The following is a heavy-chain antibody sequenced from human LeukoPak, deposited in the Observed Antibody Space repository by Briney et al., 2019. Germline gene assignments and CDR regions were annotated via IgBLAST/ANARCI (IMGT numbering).Heavy chain of an antibody. J-gene: IGHJ4*02. V-gene: IGHV4-59*01. D-gene: IGHD2-8*01. CDR1: DGSINGYY. CDR2: MYSGGTT. Sequence: SETLSLTCTVSDGSINGYYWSWIRQPPGKGLDWIGYMYSGGTTNYSPSLKSRVTISEDMSKNQFSLKLTSVTAADTAVYYCARDPPSHGFDYWGQGTLVTVSS. CDR3: ARDPPSHGFDY.